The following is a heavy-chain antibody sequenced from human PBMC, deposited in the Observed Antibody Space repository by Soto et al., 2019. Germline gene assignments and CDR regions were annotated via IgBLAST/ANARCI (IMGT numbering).Heavy chain of an antibody. CDR1: GGTFSSYA. CDR2: IIPIFGTA. J-gene: IGHJ6*02. CDR3: ARDQYSGYELKQKTGPHYYYYYGMDV. Sequence: QVQLVQSGAEVKKPGSSVKVSCKASGGTFSSYAISWVRQAPGQGLEWMGGIIPIFGTANYAQKFQGRVTITADESTSTAYMELSSLRSEGTAVYYCARDQYSGYELKQKTGPHYYYYYGMDVWGQGPTVNVSS. V-gene: IGHV1-69*12. D-gene: IGHD5-12*01.